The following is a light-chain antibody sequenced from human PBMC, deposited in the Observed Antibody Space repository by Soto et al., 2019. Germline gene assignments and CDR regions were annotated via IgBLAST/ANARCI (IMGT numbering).Light chain of an antibody. CDR3: ATWDDSLNGVV. CDR1: SFNVGGNT. Sequence: QSVLTKPPSASGTPGQWVTISCSGSSFNVGGNTVNWYQQVTGTAPKFLINSNNQRPSGVPDRFSGSKSGTSASLAISGLQSEDEADYYCATWDDSLNGVVFGGGTKLTVL. J-gene: IGLJ2*01. CDR2: SNN. V-gene: IGLV1-44*01.